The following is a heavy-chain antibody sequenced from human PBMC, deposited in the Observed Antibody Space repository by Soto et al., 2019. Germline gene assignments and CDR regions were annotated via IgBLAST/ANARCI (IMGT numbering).Heavy chain of an antibody. CDR1: GGSISSYY. CDR2: IYTSGST. Sequence: QVQLQESGPGLVKPSETLSLTCTVSGGSISSYYWSWIRQPAGKGLEWIGRIYTSGSTNYNPSLKSRVTMSVDTSKNQFSLKLSSVTAADTAVYYCARGVPSGYSYGSTYYYYGMDVWGQGTTVTVSS. V-gene: IGHV4-4*07. D-gene: IGHD5-18*01. J-gene: IGHJ6*02. CDR3: ARGVPSGYSYGSTYYYYGMDV.